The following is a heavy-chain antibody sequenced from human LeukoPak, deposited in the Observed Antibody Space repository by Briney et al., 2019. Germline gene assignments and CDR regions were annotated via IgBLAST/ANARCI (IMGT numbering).Heavy chain of an antibody. CDR1: GGSISSSSYY. CDR3: ARSYYYDSSGYPPDAFDI. J-gene: IGHJ3*02. V-gene: IGHV4-39*01. Sequence: PSETLSLTCTVSGGSISSSSYYWGWIRQPPGKGLEWIGSIYYSGSTYYNPSLKSRVTISVDTSKNQFSLKLSSVTAADTAVYYCARSYYYDSSGYPPDAFDIWGQGTMVTVSS. CDR2: IYYSGST. D-gene: IGHD3-22*01.